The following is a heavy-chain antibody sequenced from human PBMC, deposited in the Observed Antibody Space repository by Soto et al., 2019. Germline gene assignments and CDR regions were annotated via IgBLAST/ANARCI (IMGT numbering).Heavy chain of an antibody. V-gene: IGHV3-66*01. CDR2: IYSGGST. D-gene: IGHD3-9*01. CDR3: ASYYDILTGYGAFDI. J-gene: IGHJ3*02. CDR1: GFTFSSYS. Sequence: GVSLGLSFAAPGFTFSSYSMSWVRQAPGKGLEWVSVIYSGGSTYYADSVKGRFTISRDNSKNTLYLQMNSLRAEDTAVYYCASYYDILTGYGAFDIWGQGTMVTVSS.